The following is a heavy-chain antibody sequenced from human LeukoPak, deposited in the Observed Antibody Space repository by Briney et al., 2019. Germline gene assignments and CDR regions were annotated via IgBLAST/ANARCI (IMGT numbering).Heavy chain of an antibody. D-gene: IGHD2-21*01. CDR2: IKSKTDGGTT. V-gene: IGHV3-15*01. Sequence: GGSLRLSCAASGYTFSNAWMSWVRQAPGKGLEWVGRIKSKTDGGTTDYAAPVKGRFTISRDDSKNTLYLQMNSLKTEDTAVYYCTTEHIGSFLWYWGQGTLVTVSS. CDR1: GYTFSNAW. J-gene: IGHJ4*02. CDR3: TTEHIGSFLWY.